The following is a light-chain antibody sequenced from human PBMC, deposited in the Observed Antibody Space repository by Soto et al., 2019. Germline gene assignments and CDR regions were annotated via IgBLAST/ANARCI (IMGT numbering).Light chain of an antibody. CDR3: SSYTDSTDYV. CDR1: SSDIAIYNF. CDR2: QVT. V-gene: IGLV2-14*01. Sequence: QSVLTQPASVSGSPGQSITISCTGTSSDIAIYNFVSWYQQHPGKAPRLMIFQVTNRSSGVSTRFSGSKSGNTASLTISGLQAEDEADYYCSSYTDSTDYVFGTGTKLTVL. J-gene: IGLJ1*01.